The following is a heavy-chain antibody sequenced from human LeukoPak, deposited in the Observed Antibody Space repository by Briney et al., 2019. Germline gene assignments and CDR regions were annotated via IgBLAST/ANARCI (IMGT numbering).Heavy chain of an antibody. CDR2: ISWNSGSI. CDR3: AKDVAARPGYYFDY. J-gene: IGHJ4*02. V-gene: IGHV3-9*03. Sequence: PGGSLRLSCAASGFTFDDYAMHWVRQAPGKGLEWVSGISWNSGSIGYADSVKGRFTISRDNAKNSLYLQMNSLRAEDMALYYCAKDVAARPGYYFDYWGQGTLVTVSS. D-gene: IGHD6-6*01. CDR1: GFTFDDYA.